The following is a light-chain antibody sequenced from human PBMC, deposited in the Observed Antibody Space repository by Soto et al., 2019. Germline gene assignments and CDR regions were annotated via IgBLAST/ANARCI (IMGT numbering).Light chain of an antibody. CDR3: QQYDNYPLT. CDR1: QSVRSW. J-gene: IGKJ4*01. Sequence: DIQMTQSPATLSASVGDRVTITCRASQSVRSWLAWYQQKPGTAPKLLIFDASRLESGVPSRFSGSASGTEFTLPISSLQPDDFAPYYCQQYDNYPLTFGGGTKVEIK. V-gene: IGKV1-5*01. CDR2: DAS.